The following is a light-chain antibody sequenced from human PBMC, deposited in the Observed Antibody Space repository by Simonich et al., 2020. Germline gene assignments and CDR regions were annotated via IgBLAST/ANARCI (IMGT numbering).Light chain of an antibody. CDR1: SSDVGSYNL. CDR2: EGS. J-gene: IGLJ2*01. CDR3: CSYAGSSTLV. Sequence: QSALTQPASVSGSPGQSITISCTGTSSDVGSYNLVSWYQQPPGKAPKLMIYEGSKRPSVVSNRFSGSKSGNTASLTISGLQAEDEADYYCCSYAGSSTLVFGGGTKLTVL. V-gene: IGLV2-23*01.